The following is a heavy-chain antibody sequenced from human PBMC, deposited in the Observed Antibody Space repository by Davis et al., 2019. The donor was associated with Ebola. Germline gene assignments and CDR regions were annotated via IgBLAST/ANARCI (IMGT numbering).Heavy chain of an antibody. D-gene: IGHD2-15*01. CDR1: GFTFSSYW. Sequence: GESLKISCAASGFTFSSYWMSWVRQAPGKGLEWVANIKQDGSEKYYVDSVKGRFTISRDNSKNKLYLQMNSLRAEDTAVYYCARDPRLKYCSGGSCYSVGYFDYWGQGTLVTVSS. V-gene: IGHV3-7*01. CDR3: ARDPRLKYCSGGSCYSVGYFDY. CDR2: IKQDGSEK. J-gene: IGHJ4*02.